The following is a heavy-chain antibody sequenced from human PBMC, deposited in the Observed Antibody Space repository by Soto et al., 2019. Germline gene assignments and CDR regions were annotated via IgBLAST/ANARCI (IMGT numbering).Heavy chain of an antibody. V-gene: IGHV4-31*03. CDR1: GGSISSGGYY. CDR2: IYYSGST. Sequence: PSEPLSLTCTVSGGSISSGGYYWSWIRQHPGKGLEWIGYIYYSGSTYYNPSLKSRVTISVDTSKNQFSLKLSSVTAADTAVYYCASSGIAAAVPSAEYFQHWGQGTLVTVSS. CDR3: ASSGIAAAVPSAEYFQH. D-gene: IGHD6-13*01. J-gene: IGHJ1*01.